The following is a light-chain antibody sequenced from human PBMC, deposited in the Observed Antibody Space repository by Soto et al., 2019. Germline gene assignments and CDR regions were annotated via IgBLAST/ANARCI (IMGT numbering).Light chain of an antibody. Sequence: RRTQSPDSQCAFVGDRVTITCRASQRFASXLNWXEXXPXXXXXXXXFXXXXXXTXVPSRFSGSTSGTDFTLTISSLQPEDFATYYCQQGYSSPLTFGQGPRWIS. J-gene: IGKJ1*01. CDR1: QRFASX. V-gene: IGKV1-39*01. CDR2: XXX. CDR3: QQGYSSPLT.